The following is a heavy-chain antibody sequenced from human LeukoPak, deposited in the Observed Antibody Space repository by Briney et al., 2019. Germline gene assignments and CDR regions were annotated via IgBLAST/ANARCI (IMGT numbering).Heavy chain of an antibody. CDR3: ARVSGVGY. D-gene: IGHD2-8*02. Sequence: ASVKVSCKASGYTFTSYYMHWVRQAPGQGLEWMGGIIPIFGTANYAQKFQGRVTITADESTSTAYMELSSLRSEDTAVYYCARVSGVGYWGQGTLVTVSS. V-gene: IGHV1-69*13. CDR1: GYTFTSYY. J-gene: IGHJ4*02. CDR2: IIPIFGTA.